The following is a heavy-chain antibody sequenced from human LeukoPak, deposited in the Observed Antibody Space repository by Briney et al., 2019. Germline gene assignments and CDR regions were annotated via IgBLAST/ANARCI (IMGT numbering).Heavy chain of an antibody. V-gene: IGHV4-59*01. CDR2: IYHSGST. Sequence: PSETLSLTCTVSGGSIRSFHWSWIRQSPGKGLEWIGYIYHSGSTKYNPSLKSRVTISVDTSKNQFSLNLSSVTAADTAVYYCARGQLGSGMDDPWGQGTLVTVSS. CDR1: GGSIRSFH. D-gene: IGHD3-10*01. CDR3: ARGQLGSGMDDP. J-gene: IGHJ5*02.